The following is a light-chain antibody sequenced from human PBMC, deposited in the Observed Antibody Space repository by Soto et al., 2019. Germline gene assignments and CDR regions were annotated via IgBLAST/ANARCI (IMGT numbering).Light chain of an antibody. V-gene: IGKV1-12*01. CDR2: AAS. J-gene: IGKJ1*01. Sequence: DIQMTQAPSSVSASVGDRVTITCRASQDINNRGARFQQRPGRAPKYLIQAASILQSGFPSRFSATGSGTDFTLTIDSLQPEDFAAYYCLQVKNFPRTFGQGTKLEIK. CDR3: LQVKNFPRT. CDR1: QDINNR.